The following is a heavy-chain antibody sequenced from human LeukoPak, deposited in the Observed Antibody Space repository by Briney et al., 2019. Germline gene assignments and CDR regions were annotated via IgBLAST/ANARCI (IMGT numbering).Heavy chain of an antibody. Sequence: ASVKVSCKASGYTFTSYAMHWVRQAPGQRLEWMGWINAGNGITKYSQKFQGRVTITRDTSASTAYMELSSLRSEDTAVYYCARSTMVRGVMMRPAFDPWGQGTLVTVSS. J-gene: IGHJ5*02. V-gene: IGHV1-3*01. D-gene: IGHD3-10*01. CDR3: ARSTMVRGVMMRPAFDP. CDR2: INAGNGIT. CDR1: GYTFTSYA.